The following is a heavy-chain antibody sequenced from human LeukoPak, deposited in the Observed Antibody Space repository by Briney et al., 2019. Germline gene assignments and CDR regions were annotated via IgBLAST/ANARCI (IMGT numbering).Heavy chain of an antibody. D-gene: IGHD3-22*01. Sequence: GGSLRLSCAASGFTFSSYAMSWVRQAPGRGLEWVSAISGSGGSTYYADSVKGRFTIPRDNPKNTLYLQMNSLRAEDTAVYYCAKVITMIVAPVDYWGQGTLVTVSS. V-gene: IGHV3-23*01. CDR3: AKVITMIVAPVDY. J-gene: IGHJ4*02. CDR2: ISGSGGST. CDR1: GFTFSSYA.